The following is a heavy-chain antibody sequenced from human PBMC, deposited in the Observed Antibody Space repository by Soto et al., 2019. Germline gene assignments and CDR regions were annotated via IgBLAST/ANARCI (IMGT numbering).Heavy chain of an antibody. CDR2: ISGSGGST. D-gene: IGHD3-9*01. J-gene: IGHJ3*02. CDR1: GFTFSSYA. CDR3: AKDLCELRYFDWLSVGAFDI. Sequence: GGSLRLSCAGSGFTFSSYAMSWVRQAPGKGLEWVSAISGSGGSTYYADSVKGRFTISRDNSKNTLYLQMNSLRAEDTAVYYCAKDLCELRYFDWLSVGAFDISAQGTMVTVSS. V-gene: IGHV3-23*01.